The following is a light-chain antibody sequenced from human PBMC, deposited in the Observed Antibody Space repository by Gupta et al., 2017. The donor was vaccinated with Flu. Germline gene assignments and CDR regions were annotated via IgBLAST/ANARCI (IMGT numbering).Light chain of an antibody. CDR1: NY. CDR3: CSYAGKHHLV. V-gene: IGLV2-11*03. J-gene: IGLJ7*01. Sequence: NYVSCYQPHPGNAPKLMIYEVTNPASGLPDRFSGSKSGHTASLTVSGLQLEHEADYYCCSYAGKHHLVFGGCTRLTVL. CDR2: EVT.